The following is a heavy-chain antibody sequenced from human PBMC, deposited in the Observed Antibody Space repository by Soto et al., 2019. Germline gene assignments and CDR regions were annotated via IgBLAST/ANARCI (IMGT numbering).Heavy chain of an antibody. CDR1: GFTFSTYG. CDR3: GKYGAWEATAGVDS. J-gene: IGHJ4*02. D-gene: IGHD1-26*01. Sequence: QVQLVESGGGVVQPGKSLRLSCAASGFTFSTYGMHWVRQAPGKGLEWVAVIWYDGSNKYHGDSLKGRFTISRDNSKNTLYLQINNLRAGDTAVYYCGKYGAWEATAGVDSWGQGTLVNVSS. V-gene: IGHV3-33*06. CDR2: IWYDGSNK.